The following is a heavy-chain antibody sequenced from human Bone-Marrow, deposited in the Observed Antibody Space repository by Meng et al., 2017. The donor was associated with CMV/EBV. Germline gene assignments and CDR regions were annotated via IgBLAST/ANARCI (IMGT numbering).Heavy chain of an antibody. CDR1: GFTFSSYS. Sequence: GGSLRLSCAASGFTFSSYSMNWVRQAPGKGPEWVSFISSSSSYIYYADSVKGRFTNSRDNAKNSLYLQMNSLRAEDMAVYYCARDPYYDGMDCWGQGTTVTVSS. V-gene: IGHV3-21*01. CDR3: ARDPYYDGMDC. J-gene: IGHJ6*02. CDR2: ISSSSSYI.